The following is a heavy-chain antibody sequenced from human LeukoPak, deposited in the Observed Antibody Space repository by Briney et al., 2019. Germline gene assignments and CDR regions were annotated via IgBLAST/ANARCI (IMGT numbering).Heavy chain of an antibody. CDR1: GFTFSSYA. Sequence: GGSLRLSCAASGFTFSSYAMSWVRQAPGKGLEWVSAISGSGGSTYYADSVKGRFTISRDNSKNTLYLQMNSLRAEDTAVYYCAKDSGRYSQGHYFDYWGQGTLVTVSS. CDR3: AKDSGRYSQGHYFDY. D-gene: IGHD5-18*01. CDR2: ISGSGGST. J-gene: IGHJ4*02. V-gene: IGHV3-23*01.